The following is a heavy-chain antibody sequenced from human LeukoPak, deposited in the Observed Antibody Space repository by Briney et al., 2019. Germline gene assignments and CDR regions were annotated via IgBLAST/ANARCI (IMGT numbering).Heavy chain of an antibody. CDR1: GASICGSDW. D-gene: IGHD3-16*01. V-gene: IGHV4-4*02. J-gene: IGHJ5*02. CDR3: AQIWGS. Sequence: SETLSLTCAVSGASICGSDWWTLVRPPPGKGLEWIGEISPSGSPNYSPSLKSRVTISIDKSENQLSLKLTSVTAADTAMYYCAQIWGSWGQGTLVTVSS. CDR2: ISPSGSP.